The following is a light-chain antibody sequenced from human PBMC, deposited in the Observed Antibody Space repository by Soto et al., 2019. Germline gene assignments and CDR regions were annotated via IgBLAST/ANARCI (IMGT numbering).Light chain of an antibody. Sequence: QSVVTQPASVSGSPGQSITISCTGTSSDVGDFDCVSWYQQHPGKAPKLMIYEVSDRPSGVSNRFSGSKSGDTASLTISGLQAEDEADYYCSSYTSSSTLVFGGGTQLTVL. CDR3: SSYTSSSTLV. J-gene: IGLJ2*01. V-gene: IGLV2-14*01. CDR1: SSDVGDFDC. CDR2: EVS.